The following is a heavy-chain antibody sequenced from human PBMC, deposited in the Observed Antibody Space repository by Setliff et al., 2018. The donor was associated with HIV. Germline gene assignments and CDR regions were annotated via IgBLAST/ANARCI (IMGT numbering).Heavy chain of an antibody. V-gene: IGHV3-30*02. CDR3: AKDGDYRNGDYDAFDI. CDR1: GFTFSNYG. D-gene: IGHD4-4*01. CDR2: IHYDGRDQ. Sequence: GGSLRLSCATSGFTFSNYGMHWVRQAPGKGLEWVTFIHYDGRDQYYADSVKGRFTISRDNSKNTLYLQMKSLRAEDTAVYYCAKDGDYRNGDYDAFDIWGLGTMVTVSS. J-gene: IGHJ3*02.